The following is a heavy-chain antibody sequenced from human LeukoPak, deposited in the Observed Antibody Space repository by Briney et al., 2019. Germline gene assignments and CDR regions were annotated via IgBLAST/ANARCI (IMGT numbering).Heavy chain of an antibody. CDR2: ISSTGTII. J-gene: IGHJ4*02. V-gene: IGHV3-48*03. CDR3: ARDPSPEVFDY. Sequence: GGSLRLSCAASGFTLSSYDMNWVRQAPGNGLECVSYISSTGTIIYYADSVKGRFTISRDNAKNSRYLQRNSLRAEDTAVYYCARDPSPEVFDYWGQGTLVTVSS. D-gene: IGHD1-14*01. CDR1: GFTLSSYD.